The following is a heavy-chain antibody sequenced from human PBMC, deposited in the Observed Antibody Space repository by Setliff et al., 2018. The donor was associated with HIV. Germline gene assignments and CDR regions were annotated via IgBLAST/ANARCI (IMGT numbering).Heavy chain of an antibody. CDR2: INHSGST. CDR1: GGAISGSGYY. V-gene: IGHV4-39*07. Sequence: SETLSLTCSVSGGAISGSGYYWSWIRQPPGKALEWIGEINHSGSTDYNPSLKSRVTISVDTSKRQFSLKLSSVTAADTAVYYCARGLDYYGSGSYLPLGYWGQGTLVTVS. J-gene: IGHJ4*02. D-gene: IGHD3-10*01. CDR3: ARGLDYYGSGSYLPLGY.